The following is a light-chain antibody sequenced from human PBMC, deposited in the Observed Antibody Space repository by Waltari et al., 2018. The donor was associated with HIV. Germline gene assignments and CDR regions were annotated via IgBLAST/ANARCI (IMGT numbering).Light chain of an antibody. CDR3: QQTYRTPWT. CDR1: ESINKY. V-gene: IGKV1-39*01. J-gene: IGKJ1*01. CDR2: AAS. Sequence: DIQMTQSPSSLSASIGDRVTITCRASESINKYLNWYQHKHGKAPVLLIYAASSLQSGVPTRLSGSGSGTDFTLTINSLQLEDFATYSCQQTYRTPWTFGKGTMVEI.